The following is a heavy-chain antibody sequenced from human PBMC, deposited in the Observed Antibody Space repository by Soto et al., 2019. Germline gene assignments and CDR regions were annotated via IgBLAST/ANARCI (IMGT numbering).Heavy chain of an antibody. J-gene: IGHJ4*02. CDR1: GYTFTSYA. CDR2: INAGYGNT. CDR3: ASTYYDILTGHSPNPSDY. Sequence: GSGKISCKASGYTFTSYAIHWVRQAPGQRLEWMGWINAGYGNTKYSQKFQGRVTITRDTSASTAYMELNSLRSEDTAVYYCASTYYDILTGHSPNPSDYWGQGTLVTVSP. D-gene: IGHD3-9*01. V-gene: IGHV1-3*01.